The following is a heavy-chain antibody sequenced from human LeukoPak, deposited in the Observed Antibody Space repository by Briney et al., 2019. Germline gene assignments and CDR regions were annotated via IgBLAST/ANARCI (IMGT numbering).Heavy chain of an antibody. CDR1: GYSISSGYY. CDR2: IYHSGST. J-gene: IGHJ4*02. D-gene: IGHD3-3*01. Sequence: SETLSLTCAVSGYSISSGYYWGWIRQPPGKGLEWIGSIYHSGSTYYNPSLKSRVTISVDTSKNQFSLKLSSVTAADTAVYYCARRSRGVGPDYWGQGTQVTVSS. V-gene: IGHV4-38-2*01. CDR3: ARRSRGVGPDY.